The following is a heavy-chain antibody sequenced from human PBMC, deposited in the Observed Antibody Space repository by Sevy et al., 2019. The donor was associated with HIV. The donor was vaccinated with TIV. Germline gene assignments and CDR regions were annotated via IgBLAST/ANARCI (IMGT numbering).Heavy chain of an antibody. D-gene: IGHD1-26*01. CDR3: AKPRESSSYYMDV. CDR1: GFTFSSYA. J-gene: IGHJ6*03. Sequence: GGSLRLSCAASGFTFSSYAMKWVRQAPGKGLEWVSAISGGSGGTTYYADSVKGRFTISRDNSENTLYLQMNTLRAEDTAVYYCAKPRESSSYYMDVWGKGTTVTVSS. CDR2: ISGGSGGTT. V-gene: IGHV3-23*01.